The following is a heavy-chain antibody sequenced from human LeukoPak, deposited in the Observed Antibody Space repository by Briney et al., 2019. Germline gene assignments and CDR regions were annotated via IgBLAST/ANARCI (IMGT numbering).Heavy chain of an antibody. V-gene: IGHV3-23*01. CDR3: AKALTGWGAYDY. D-gene: IGHD3-9*01. CDR1: GVTFSGYA. CDR2: ISGSGSDT. Sequence: GGSLRLSCAGSGVTFSGYAMSWVRQAPGKGLEWVSAISGSGSDTFYADSVKGRFTISRDNSKNTLSVQMNSLRAEDTAVYYCAKALTGWGAYDYWGQGALATVSS. J-gene: IGHJ4*02.